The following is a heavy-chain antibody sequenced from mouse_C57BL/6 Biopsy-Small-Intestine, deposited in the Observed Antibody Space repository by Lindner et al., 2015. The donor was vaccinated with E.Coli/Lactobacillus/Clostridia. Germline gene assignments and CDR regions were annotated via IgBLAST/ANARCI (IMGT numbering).Heavy chain of an antibody. CDR1: GYIFMGYY. D-gene: IGHD3-3*01. V-gene: IGHV1-19*01. CDR2: ISPNNGVT. J-gene: IGHJ4*01. CDR3: ARGDSEGKHY. Sequence: SVKVSCKASGYIFMGYYMHWVRQAPGQGLEWMGRISPNNGVTNYAQKFQGRVTMTRDTSISTAYMELNGLRSDDTAVYYCARGDSEGKHYWGQGTLVTVSS.